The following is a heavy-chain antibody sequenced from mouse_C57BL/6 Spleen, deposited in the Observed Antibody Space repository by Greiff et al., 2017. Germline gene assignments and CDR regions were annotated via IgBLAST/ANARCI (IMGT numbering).Heavy chain of an antibody. Sequence: EVKLVESGGGLVQPGGSLSLSCAASGFTFTDYYMSWVRQPPGKALEWLGFIRNKANGYTTEYSASVKGRFTISRDNSQSILYLQMNALRAEDSATYYCARPTTVGAMDYWGQGTSVTVSS. V-gene: IGHV7-3*01. CDR3: ARPTTVGAMDY. J-gene: IGHJ4*01. CDR2: IRNKANGYTT. D-gene: IGHD1-1*01. CDR1: GFTFTDYY.